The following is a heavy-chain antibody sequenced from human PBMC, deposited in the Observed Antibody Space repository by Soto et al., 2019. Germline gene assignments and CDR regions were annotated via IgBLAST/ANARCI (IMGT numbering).Heavy chain of an antibody. Sequence: ASVKVSCKASGYTFTDYFMHWVRQAPGQGLEWMGWINGNSGGTSYAQKFQGGVAMTRDTSISTAYMELSSLTFDDTAVYYCARDPADSMIGIDYWGQGTLVTVSS. D-gene: IGHD3-16*01. CDR1: GYTFTDYF. CDR3: ARDPADSMIGIDY. V-gene: IGHV1-2*02. J-gene: IGHJ4*02. CDR2: INGNSGGT.